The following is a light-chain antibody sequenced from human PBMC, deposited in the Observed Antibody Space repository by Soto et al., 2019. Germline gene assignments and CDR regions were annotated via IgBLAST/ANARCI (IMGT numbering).Light chain of an antibody. CDR1: GSDVFGYNY. V-gene: IGLV2-14*01. J-gene: IGLJ1*01. CDR2: DVT. CDR3: TSYTKSSTLYV. Sequence: AVLTQPASVSGSPGQSITISCTGTGSDVFGYNYVSWYQQHPGKAPKLIIYDVTNRPSGVSNRFSGSKSGYTASLTISGLQAEDEADYYCTSYTKSSTLYVFGTGTKVTVL.